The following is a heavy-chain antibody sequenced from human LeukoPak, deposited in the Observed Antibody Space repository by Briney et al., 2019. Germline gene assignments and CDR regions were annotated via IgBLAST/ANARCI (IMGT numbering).Heavy chain of an antibody. CDR1: GFTFSSYA. CDR2: ISYDGSNK. V-gene: IGHV3-30*04. D-gene: IGHD6-19*01. J-gene: IGHJ3*02. Sequence: GGSLRLSCAASGFTFSSYAMHWVRQAPGKGLEWVAVISYDGSNKYYADSVKGRFTISRDNAKNSLYLQMNSLRAEDTAVYYCARDRAVAGTGNDAFDIWGQGTMVTVSS. CDR3: ARDRAVAGTGNDAFDI.